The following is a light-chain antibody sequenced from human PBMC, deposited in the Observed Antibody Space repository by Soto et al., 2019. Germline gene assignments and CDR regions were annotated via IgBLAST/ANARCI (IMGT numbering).Light chain of an antibody. CDR2: DAS. CDR1: QSVSRN. CDR3: QQYNNWPIT. J-gene: IGKJ5*01. V-gene: IGKV3D-15*01. Sequence: EIVLTQSPATLSLSPGERATLSCRATQSVSRNLAWYQQKPGQAPRLLIYDASTRATGTPARFSGSGTGTKFTLSISSLQPEDFAVYSCQQYNNWPITLGQGTRLEI.